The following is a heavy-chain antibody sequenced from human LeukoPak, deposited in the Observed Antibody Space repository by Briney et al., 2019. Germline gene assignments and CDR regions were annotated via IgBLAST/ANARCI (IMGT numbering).Heavy chain of an antibody. J-gene: IGHJ6*03. V-gene: IGHV3-30*02. CDR1: GFTFSSHG. Sequence: GGSPRLSCAASGFTFSSHGMHWVRQAPGKGLEWVSSIWHDGSDKHYADSVKGRFTISRDNSKNTLYLQMNNLRGEDTAVYYCAKGYYYMDVWGKGTTVTVSS. CDR3: AKGYYYMDV. CDR2: IWHDGSDK.